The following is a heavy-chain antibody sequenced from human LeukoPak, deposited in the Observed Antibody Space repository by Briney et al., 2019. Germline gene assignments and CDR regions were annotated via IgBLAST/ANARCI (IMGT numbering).Heavy chain of an antibody. CDR3: AKEGGSGWPLEAVDI. J-gene: IGHJ3*02. CDR2: ISWNSGSI. V-gene: IGHV3-9*03. D-gene: IGHD6-19*01. CDR1: GFTFDDYA. Sequence: GRSLRLSCAASGFTFDDYAMHWVRQAPGKGLEWVSGISWNSGSIGYADSVKGRFTISRDNAKNSLYLQMNSLRAEDMALYYCAKEGGSGWPLEAVDIWGQGTMVTVSS.